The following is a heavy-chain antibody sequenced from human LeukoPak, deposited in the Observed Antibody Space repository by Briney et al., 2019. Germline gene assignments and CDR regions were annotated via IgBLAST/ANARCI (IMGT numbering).Heavy chain of an antibody. D-gene: IGHD3-10*01. Sequence: ASVKVSCKTSGDTFTSYDMNWVRQATGQGLEWMGWVNPNSGNTVYAQKFRGRVTMTGDTSTSTAYMELSSLRSEDTAVYYCARGGTLVQGVTILYGMDVWGQGTTVTVS. CDR3: ARGGTLVQGVTILYGMDV. V-gene: IGHV1-8*01. CDR1: GDTFTSYD. J-gene: IGHJ6*02. CDR2: VNPNSGNT.